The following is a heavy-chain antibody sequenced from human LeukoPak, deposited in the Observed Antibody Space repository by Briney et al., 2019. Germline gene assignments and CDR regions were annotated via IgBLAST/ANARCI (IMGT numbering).Heavy chain of an antibody. CDR2: MYYRGNT. Sequence: SETLSLTCTVSGYPISSGYYWGWIRQPPGKGLEWIGYMYYRGNTNYDPSLKSRVTISIDTPNNQFSLKLSSVTAADTAVYYCATGVHGIAAAGDYYFDYWGQGTLVTVSS. D-gene: IGHD6-13*01. V-gene: IGHV4-61*01. J-gene: IGHJ4*02. CDR3: ATGVHGIAAAGDYYFDY. CDR1: GYPISSGYY.